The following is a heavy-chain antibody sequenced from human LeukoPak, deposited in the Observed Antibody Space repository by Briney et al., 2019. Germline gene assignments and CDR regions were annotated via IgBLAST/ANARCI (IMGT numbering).Heavy chain of an antibody. D-gene: IGHD2-15*01. CDR2: IYTSGST. CDR1: GGSISSGSYY. Sequence: PSETLSLTCTVSGGSISSGSYYWSWIRQPAGKGLEWIGRIYTSGSTNYNPSLKSRVTISVDTSKNQFSLKLTSVTAADTAVYYCARDGAFCSGGSCSLGPFDYWGLGNLVTVSS. J-gene: IGHJ4*02. CDR3: ARDGAFCSGGSCSLGPFDY. V-gene: IGHV4-61*02.